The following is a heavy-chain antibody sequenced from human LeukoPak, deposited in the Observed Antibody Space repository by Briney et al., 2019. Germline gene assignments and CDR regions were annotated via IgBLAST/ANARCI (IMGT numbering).Heavy chain of an antibody. CDR1: GGTFSSYA. CDR3: ARAPDTAMVPPYFDY. V-gene: IGHV1-69*04. Sequence: GASVKVSCKSSGGTFSSYAISWVRPAPGQGLEWMGRIIPILGIANYAQKFQGRVTITADKSTSTAYMELSSLRSEDTAVYYCARAPDTAMVPPYFDYWGQGTLVTVSS. J-gene: IGHJ4*02. D-gene: IGHD5-18*01. CDR2: IIPILGIA.